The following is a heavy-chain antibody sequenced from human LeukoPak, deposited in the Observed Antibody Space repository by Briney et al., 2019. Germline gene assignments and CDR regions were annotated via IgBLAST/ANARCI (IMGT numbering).Heavy chain of an antibody. J-gene: IGHJ5*02. Sequence: ASVKVSCKASGGTFSSYAISWVRQAPGQGLEWMGRIIPIFGIAHYAQKFQGRVTITADKSTSTAYMELSSLRSEDTAVYYCARAVVVPAANDWFDPWGQGTLVTVSS. D-gene: IGHD2-2*01. CDR2: IIPIFGIA. V-gene: IGHV1-69*04. CDR3: ARAVVVPAANDWFDP. CDR1: GGTFSSYA.